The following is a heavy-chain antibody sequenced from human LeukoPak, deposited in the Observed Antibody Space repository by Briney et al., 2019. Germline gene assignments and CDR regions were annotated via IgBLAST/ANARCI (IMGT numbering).Heavy chain of an antibody. D-gene: IGHD5-18*01. CDR3: ARERGYSYGSLDY. CDR1: GGSFSGYY. V-gene: IGHV4-34*01. J-gene: IGHJ4*02. CDR2: INHSGST. Sequence: SETQSLTCAVYGGSFSGYYWSWIRQPPGKGLEWIGEINHSGSTNYNPSLKSRVTISVDTSKNQFSLKLSSVTAADTAVYYCARERGYSYGSLDYWGQGTLVTVSS.